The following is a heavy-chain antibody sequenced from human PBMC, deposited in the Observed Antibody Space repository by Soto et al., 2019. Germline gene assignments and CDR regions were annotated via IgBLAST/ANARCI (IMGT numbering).Heavy chain of an antibody. J-gene: IGHJ4*02. CDR1: GFTFSPFS. D-gene: IGHD6-19*01. CDR3: ARDLGWAFDS. Sequence: ESEGGSVQPGGSLRLSCAASGFTFSPFSMNWVRQAPGRGLEWISYISGGGRPISYADSVKGRFTISRDNAKNSLYLQMDSLTDEDTAVYYCARDLGWAFDSWGQGTLVTVSS. V-gene: IGHV3-48*02. CDR2: ISGGGRPI.